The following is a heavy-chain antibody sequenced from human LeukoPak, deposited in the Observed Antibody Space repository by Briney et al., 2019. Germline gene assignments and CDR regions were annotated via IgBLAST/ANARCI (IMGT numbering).Heavy chain of an antibody. CDR1: GGSISSYY. J-gene: IGHJ6*02. CDR2: IYYSGST. CDR3: ASSSNDYYYYCMDV. V-gene: IGHV4-59*01. Sequence: SETLSLTCTVSGGSISSYYWSWIRQPPGKGLEWIGYIYYSGSTNYNPCLKSRVTISVDTSKNQFSLKLSSVTAADTAVYYCASSSNDYYYYCMDVWGQGTTVTVSS.